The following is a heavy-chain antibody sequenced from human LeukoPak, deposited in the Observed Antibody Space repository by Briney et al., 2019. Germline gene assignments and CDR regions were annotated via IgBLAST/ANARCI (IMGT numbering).Heavy chain of an antibody. J-gene: IGHJ4*02. CDR3: ARACGGDCYAFDY. V-gene: IGHV3-30*01. Sequence: PGGSLRLSCAASGFTFSNYWVHWVRQAPGKGLEWVAVISYDGSNKYYADSVKGRFTISRDNSKNTLYLQMNSLRAEDTAVYYCARACGGDCYAFDYWGQGTLVTVSS. D-gene: IGHD2-21*02. CDR1: GFTFSNYW. CDR2: ISYDGSNK.